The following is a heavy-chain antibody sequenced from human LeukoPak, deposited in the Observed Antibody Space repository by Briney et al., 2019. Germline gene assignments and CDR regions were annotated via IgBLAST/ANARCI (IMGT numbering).Heavy chain of an antibody. V-gene: IGHV1-18*01. D-gene: IGHD1-26*01. CDR2: ISAYNGNT. Sequence: EASVKVSCKASGYTFTSYGISWVRQAPGQRLEWMGWISAYNGNTNYAQKLQGRVTMTTDTSTSTAYMELRSLRSDDTAVYYCAAGGGATAHPDFDYWGQGTLVTVSS. CDR1: GYTFTSYG. CDR3: AAGGGATAHPDFDY. J-gene: IGHJ4*02.